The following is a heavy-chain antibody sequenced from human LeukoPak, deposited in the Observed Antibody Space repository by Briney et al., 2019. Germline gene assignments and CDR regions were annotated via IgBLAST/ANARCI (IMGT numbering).Heavy chain of an antibody. V-gene: IGHV3-73*01. J-gene: IGHJ6*02. CDR1: GFIFSDSA. CDR3: SRPPDVDV. CDR2: IRSKAKNYAT. Sequence: GGSLRLSCAASGFIFSDSAMHWVRQASGKGLGWVGRIRSKAKNYATAYAESVKGRFTISRDDSKNTTYLQMISLKTEDTAVYYCSRPPDVDVWGRGTTVTVSS.